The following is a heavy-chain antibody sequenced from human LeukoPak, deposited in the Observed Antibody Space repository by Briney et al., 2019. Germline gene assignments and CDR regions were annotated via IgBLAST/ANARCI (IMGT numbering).Heavy chain of an antibody. Sequence: ASVKVSCKASGYAFTSYYTHWVRQAPGQGLEWMGIINPSGGSTSYAQKFQGRVTMTRDTSTSTVYMELSSLRSEDTAVYYCARGYYYDSSGYSFDYWGQGTLVTVSS. V-gene: IGHV1-46*01. CDR1: GYAFTSYY. CDR3: ARGYYYDSSGYSFDY. CDR2: INPSGGST. J-gene: IGHJ4*02. D-gene: IGHD3-22*01.